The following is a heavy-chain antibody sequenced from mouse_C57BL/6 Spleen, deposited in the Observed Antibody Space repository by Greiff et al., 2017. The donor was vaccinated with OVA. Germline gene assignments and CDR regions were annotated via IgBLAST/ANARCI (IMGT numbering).Heavy chain of an antibody. V-gene: IGHV2-2*01. CDR3: ARGATVVPFDY. CDR1: GFSLTSYG. CDR2: IWSGGST. J-gene: IGHJ2*01. Sequence: QVQLKESGPGLVQPSQSLSITCTVSGFSLTSYGVHWVRQSPGKGLEWLGVIWSGGSTDYNAAFISRLSISKDNSKSQVFFKMNSLQADDTAIYYCARGATVVPFDYWGQGTTLTVSS. D-gene: IGHD1-1*01.